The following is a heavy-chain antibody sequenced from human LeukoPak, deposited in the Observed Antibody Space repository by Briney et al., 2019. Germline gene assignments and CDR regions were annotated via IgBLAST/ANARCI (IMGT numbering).Heavy chain of an antibody. CDR2: INGDGGST. CDR3: AREQDGGAAIDY. CDR1: GFTFSTYA. D-gene: IGHD3-10*01. Sequence: PGGSLRLSCAASGFTFSTYAMSWVRQAPGQGLEWVSSINGDGGSTYYAESVKGRFTVSRDNAKNSLYLQMNSLRAEDTAVYYCAREQDGGAAIDYWGQGTLVTVSS. J-gene: IGHJ4*02. V-gene: IGHV3-23*01.